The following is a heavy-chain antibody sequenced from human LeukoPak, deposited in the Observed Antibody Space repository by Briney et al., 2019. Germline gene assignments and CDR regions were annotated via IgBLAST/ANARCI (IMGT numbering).Heavy chain of an antibody. CDR2: IYHSGST. CDR1: GYSISSGYY. J-gene: IGHJ5*02. CDR3: ARHRAYYDILTGGSEDNWFDP. D-gene: IGHD3-9*01. Sequence: SETLSLTCTVSGYSISSGYYWGWIRQPPGKGLEWIGSIYHSGSTYYNPSLKSRVTISVDTSKNQFSLKLSSVTAADTAVYYCARHRAYYDILTGGSEDNWFDPWGQGTLVTVSS. V-gene: IGHV4-38-2*02.